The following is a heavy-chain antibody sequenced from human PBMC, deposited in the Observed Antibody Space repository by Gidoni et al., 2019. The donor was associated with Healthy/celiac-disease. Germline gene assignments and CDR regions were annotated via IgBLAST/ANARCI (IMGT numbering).Heavy chain of an antibody. J-gene: IGHJ3*02. D-gene: IGHD3-22*01. V-gene: IGHV3-23*01. CDR2: ISGSGGST. CDR3: AKDDSGTTMIVVVIGDAFDI. CDR1: GFTFTSYP. Sequence: ELQLLESGRVLVQPGWSLRLSCAAPGFTFTSYPMSWVRQAPGKGLEWVSAISGSGGSTYYADSVKGRFTISRDNSKNTLYLQMNSLRAEDTAVYYCAKDDSGTTMIVVVIGDAFDIWGQGTMVTVFS.